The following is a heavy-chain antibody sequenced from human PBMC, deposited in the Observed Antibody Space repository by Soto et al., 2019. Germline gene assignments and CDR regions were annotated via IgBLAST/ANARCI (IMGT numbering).Heavy chain of an antibody. J-gene: IGHJ4*02. Sequence: EVQLVESGGGLVKPGGSLRLSCAASGFTFSNAWMSWVRQAPGKGLEWVGRIKSKTDGGTTDYAAPVKGRFTISRDDSKNTLYLQMNSLKTEDTAVYYCTTDPLDTYGDYGGFSYFDYWGQGTLVTVSS. CDR1: GFTFSNAW. CDR2: IKSKTDGGTT. CDR3: TTDPLDTYGDYGGFSYFDY. V-gene: IGHV3-15*01. D-gene: IGHD4-17*01.